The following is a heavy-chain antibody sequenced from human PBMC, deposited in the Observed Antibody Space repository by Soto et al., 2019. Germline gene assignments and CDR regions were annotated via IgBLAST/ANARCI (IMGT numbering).Heavy chain of an antibody. CDR1: GFTFTTYW. J-gene: IGHJ6*02. CDR2: INSDGSTT. Sequence: EVQLVESGGGLVQPGGSLRLSCAASGFTFTTYWMHWVRQAPGKGLVWVSRINSDGSTTNYADSVKGRFTISRDNAKNTLYLQMNSLRAEDTAVYYCARDAYYDMGVWGQETTVTVSS. V-gene: IGHV3-74*01. CDR3: ARDAYYDMGV.